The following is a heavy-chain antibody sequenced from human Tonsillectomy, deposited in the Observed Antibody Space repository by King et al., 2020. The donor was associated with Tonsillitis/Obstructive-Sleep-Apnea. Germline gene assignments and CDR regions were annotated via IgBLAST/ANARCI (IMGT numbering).Heavy chain of an antibody. D-gene: IGHD1-1*01. Sequence: VQLVQSGAEVKKPGASLKISCKGSGYSFTSYWIGWVRQMPGKGLEYMGIIYPGDSDTSYSPSFQGQVTMSAAKSISTAYLQWSSLKAPDTAMYYCARSAKSGNDVGVDPGGQGTLVTVSS. CDR2: IYPGDSDT. V-gene: IGHV5-51*03. CDR3: ARSAKSGNDVGVDP. CDR1: GYSFTSYW. J-gene: IGHJ5*02.